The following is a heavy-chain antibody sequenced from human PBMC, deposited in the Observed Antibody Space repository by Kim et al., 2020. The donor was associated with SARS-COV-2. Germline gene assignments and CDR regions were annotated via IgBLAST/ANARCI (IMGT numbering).Heavy chain of an antibody. CDR2: IYIDGST. J-gene: IGHJ4*02. CDR3: ARVVEFYRSVWSYYFDY. Sequence: GGSLRLSCAASGFTVSSNYMSWVRQAPGTGLEWVSVIYIDGSTYYADSVKGRFTISRDNSRGTLFLEMNSLRAEDTAVYHCARVVEFYRSVWSYYFDYWGRGTLVTVSS. CDR1: GFTVSSNY. D-gene: IGHD6-13*01. V-gene: IGHV3-53*01.